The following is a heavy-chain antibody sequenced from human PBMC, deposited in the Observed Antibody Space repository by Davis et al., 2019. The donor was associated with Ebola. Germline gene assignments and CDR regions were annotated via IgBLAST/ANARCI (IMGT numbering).Heavy chain of an antibody. CDR1: GGSFSGYY. CDR2: INHSGST. D-gene: IGHD3-3*01. J-gene: IGHJ6*02. V-gene: IGHV4-34*09. Sequence: MPSESLSLTCAAYGGSFSGYYWSWIRQPPGKGLEWIGEINHSGSTHYNPSLKSRVTISVDTSKNKLPLKLSSVTAADTAVYYCARDSSDDFWSGYAFYGMDVWGQGTTVTVSS. CDR3: ARDSSDDFWSGYAFYGMDV.